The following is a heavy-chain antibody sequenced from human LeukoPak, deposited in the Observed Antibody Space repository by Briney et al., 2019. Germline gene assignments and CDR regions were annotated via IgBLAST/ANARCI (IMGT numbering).Heavy chain of an antibody. D-gene: IGHD2-2*01. J-gene: IGHJ4*02. CDR3: ASQYCSSTSCYVYY. V-gene: IGHV1-46*01. CDR2: FNPSGGST. Sequence: ASVKVSCRASGYTFTSYYMHWFRKAPGQGLKWMEIFNPSGGSTSYAQKFQGRVTMTRDMSTSTVYMELSSLRSEDTAVYYCASQYCSSTSCYVYYWGQGTLVTVSS. CDR1: GYTFTSYY.